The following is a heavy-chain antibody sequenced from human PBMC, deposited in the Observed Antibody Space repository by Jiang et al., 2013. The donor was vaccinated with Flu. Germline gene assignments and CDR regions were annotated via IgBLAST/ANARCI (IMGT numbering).Heavy chain of an antibody. CDR2: INTNTGNP. J-gene: IGHJ6*02. CDR3: ASLFKLDPARGYYYYYGMDV. D-gene: IGHD6-13*01. V-gene: IGHV7-4-1*02. CDR1: GYTFTSYA. Sequence: QSGSELKKPGASVKVSCKASGYTFTSYAMNWVRQAPGQGLEWMGWINTNTGNPTYAQGFTGRFVFSLDTSVSTAYLQISSLKAEDTAVYYCASLFKLDPARGYYYYYGMDVWGQGTTVTVSS.